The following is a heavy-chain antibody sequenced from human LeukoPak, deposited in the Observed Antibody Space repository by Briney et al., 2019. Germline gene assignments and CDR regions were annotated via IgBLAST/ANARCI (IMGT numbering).Heavy chain of an antibody. CDR2: IKQDGSEK. J-gene: IGHJ4*02. V-gene: IGHV3-7*03. CDR3: ARGGDYYDSSGYGAY. CDR1: GFTFTTYW. D-gene: IGHD3-22*01. Sequence: GGSLRLSCAASGFTFTTYWMHWVRQAPGKGLEWVANIKQDGSEKYYVDSVKGRFTISRDNAKNSLYLQMNSLRAEDTAVYYCARGGDYYDSSGYGAYWGQGTLVTVSS.